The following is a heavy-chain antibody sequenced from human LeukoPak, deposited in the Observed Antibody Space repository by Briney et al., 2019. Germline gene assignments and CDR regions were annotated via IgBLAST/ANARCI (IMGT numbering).Heavy chain of an antibody. CDR3: ARRVSGSLYYFDY. V-gene: IGHV4-61*01. J-gene: IGHJ4*02. Sequence: SETLSLTCTVSGGSVSSGSYYWSWIRRPPGKGLEWIGYVYYSGSTNYNPSLKSRVTISVDTSKNQFSLKVSSVTATDTAVYYCARRVSGSLYYFDYWGQGTLVTVSS. D-gene: IGHD3-10*01. CDR1: GGSVSSGSYY. CDR2: VYYSGST.